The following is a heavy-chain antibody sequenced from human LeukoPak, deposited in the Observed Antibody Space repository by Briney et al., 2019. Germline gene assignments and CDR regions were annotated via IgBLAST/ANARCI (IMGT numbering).Heavy chain of an antibody. V-gene: IGHV4-30-2*01. CDR3: ARAHTYDSGGYYYWFDP. D-gene: IGHD3-22*01. CDR2: IYHSGST. J-gene: IGHJ5*02. Sequence: SETLSLTCAVSGGSISSGGYSWSWIRQPPGKGLEWIGYIYHSGSTYYNPSLKSRVTISVDRSKNQFSLKLSSVTAADTAVYYCARAHTYDSGGYYYWFDPWGQGTLVTVSS. CDR1: GGSISSGGYS.